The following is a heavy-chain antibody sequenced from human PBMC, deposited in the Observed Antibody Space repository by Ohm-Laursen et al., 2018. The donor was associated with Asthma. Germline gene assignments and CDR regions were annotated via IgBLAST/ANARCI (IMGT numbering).Heavy chain of an antibody. CDR2: ITSDGSWT. CDR1: GFTFSLYW. CDR3: ARRDFSGGDPSAAFDI. D-gene: IGHD2-21*02. J-gene: IGHJ3*02. Sequence: SLRLSCAASGFTFSLYWMSWVRQAPGKGLEWVSIITSDGSWTSYADSVKGRFTISRDNSKNTLYMQMNSLRAEDTAVYYCARRDFSGGDPSAAFDIWGQGTMVTVSS. V-gene: IGHV3-30-3*01.